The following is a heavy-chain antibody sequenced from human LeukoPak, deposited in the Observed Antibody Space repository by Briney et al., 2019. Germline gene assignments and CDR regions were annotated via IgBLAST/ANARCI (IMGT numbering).Heavy chain of an antibody. V-gene: IGHV3-30*02. CDR3: AREGGRAVPGRFDQ. J-gene: IGHJ4*02. Sequence: GGSLRLSCAASGINFRSSGMHWARQAPGKGLEWVTFIQNDGSDKYYAASVKGRFTISRDNSKNTVYLHMASLRADDTALYYCAREGGRAVPGRFDQWGQGTLVTVSS. D-gene: IGHD6-13*01. CDR2: IQNDGSDK. CDR1: GINFRSSG.